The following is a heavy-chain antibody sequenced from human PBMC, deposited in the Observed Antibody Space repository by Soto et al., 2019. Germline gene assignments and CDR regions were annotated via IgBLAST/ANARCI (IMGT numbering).Heavy chain of an antibody. Sequence: PSRGLEWLGRTYYRSKWYNDYAVSVKSRIAINPDNSKNTLYLQMNSLRAEDTAVYYCAKARRVRGVIITLFDYWGQGTLVTVSS. CDR2: TYYRSKWYN. CDR3: AKARRVRGVIITLFDY. V-gene: IGHV6-1*01. J-gene: IGHJ4*02. D-gene: IGHD3-10*01.